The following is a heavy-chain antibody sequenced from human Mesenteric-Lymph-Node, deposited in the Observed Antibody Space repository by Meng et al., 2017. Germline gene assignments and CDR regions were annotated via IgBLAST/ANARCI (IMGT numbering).Heavy chain of an antibody. Sequence: GSLRLSCAVYGGPFSDHYWTWIRQPPGKGLEWIGEINHRGGTYYNPSLKSRVTISVDTSKNQFSLKLSSVTAADTAVYYCASSIAAADFDYWGQGTLVTVSS. CDR1: GGPFSDHY. J-gene: IGHJ4*02. CDR3: ASSIAAADFDY. D-gene: IGHD6-13*01. CDR2: INHRGGT. V-gene: IGHV4-34*01.